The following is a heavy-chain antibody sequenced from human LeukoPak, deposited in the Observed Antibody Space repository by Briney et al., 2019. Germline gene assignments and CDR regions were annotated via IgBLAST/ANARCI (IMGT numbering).Heavy chain of an antibody. CDR2: INPNSGGT. J-gene: IGHJ4*02. V-gene: IGHV1-2*06. Sequence: GASVKVSCKASGYTFTSYYMHWVRQAPGQGLEWMGRINPNSGGTNYAQKFQGRVTMTRDTSISTAYMELSRLRSDDTAVYYCARTRNYVANFDYWGQGTLVTVSS. D-gene: IGHD1-7*01. CDR3: ARTRNYVANFDY. CDR1: GYTFTSYY.